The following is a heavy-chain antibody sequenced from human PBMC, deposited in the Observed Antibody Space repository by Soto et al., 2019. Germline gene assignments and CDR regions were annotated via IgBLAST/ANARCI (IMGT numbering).Heavy chain of an antibody. V-gene: IGHV4-30-4*01. Sequence: NPSETLSLTCTVSGGSISSGDYYWSWIRQPPGKGLEWIGYIYYSGSTYYNPSLKSRVTISVDTSKNQFSLKLSSVTAADTAVYYCARDSDDSYYGMDVWGQGTTVTVSS. CDR3: ARDSDDSYYGMDV. D-gene: IGHD3-22*01. J-gene: IGHJ6*02. CDR2: IYYSGST. CDR1: GGSISSGDYY.